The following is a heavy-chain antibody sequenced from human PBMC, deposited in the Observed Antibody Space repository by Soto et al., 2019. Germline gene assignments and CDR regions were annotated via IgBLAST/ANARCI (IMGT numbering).Heavy chain of an antibody. CDR3: ARDLAAVPRAFDY. CDR2: VYYTGTT. V-gene: IGHV4-59*01. J-gene: IGHJ4*02. CDR1: GGSISSYF. D-gene: IGHD6-13*01. Sequence: QVNLQESGPGLLKPSETLSLTCTVSGGSISSYFYIWVRQPPGKGLEWIGSVYYTGTTDYNPTLKRRVTISVDTSKTQYSLNLRSVTAADTAVYYCARDLAAVPRAFDYWGRGTLVTVSS.